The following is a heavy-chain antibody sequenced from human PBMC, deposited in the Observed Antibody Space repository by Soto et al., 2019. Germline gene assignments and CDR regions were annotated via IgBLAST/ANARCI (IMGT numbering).Heavy chain of an antibody. CDR3: ARVDAPRVAIPNVFRFLEWSFDY. V-gene: IGHV4-59*01. CDR1: GGSISSYY. D-gene: IGHD3-3*01. CDR2: IYYSGST. J-gene: IGHJ4*02. Sequence: PSETLSLTCTVSGGSISSYYWSWIRQPPGKGLEWIGYIYYSGSTNYNPSLKSRVTISVDTSKNQFSLKLSSVTAADTAVYYCARVDAPRVAIPNVFRFLEWSFDYWGQGTLGTVSS.